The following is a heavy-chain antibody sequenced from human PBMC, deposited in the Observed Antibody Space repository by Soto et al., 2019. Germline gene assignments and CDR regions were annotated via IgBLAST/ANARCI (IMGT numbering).Heavy chain of an antibody. J-gene: IGHJ6*02. V-gene: IGHV3-30*18. CDR3: AKDRARKVPFYGLDV. D-gene: IGHD6-6*01. Sequence: QMQLVESGGGVVQPGRSLTLSCAASGVIFNNYGMHWVRQAPGKGLEWVGVISYDGNNKYYAYSVKGRFTISRDNSKKPLYLQMHSLRAKNTAVYYCAKDRARKVPFYGLDVWGQGTTVTVSS. CDR1: GVIFNNYG. CDR2: ISYDGNNK.